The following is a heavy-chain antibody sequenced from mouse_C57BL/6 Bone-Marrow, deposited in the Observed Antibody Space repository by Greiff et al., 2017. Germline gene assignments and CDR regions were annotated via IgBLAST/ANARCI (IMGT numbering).Heavy chain of an antibody. Sequence: QVQLQQSGAELVRPGASVKLSCKASGYTFTDYYINWVKQRPGQGLEWIARIYPGSGNTYYNEKFKGKATLTAEKSSSTASMQLSSLTSEDSAVYFCARPDYYGYFDYWGQGTTLTVSS. CDR1: GYTFTDYY. CDR3: ARPDYYGYFDY. J-gene: IGHJ2*01. D-gene: IGHD1-1*01. V-gene: IGHV1-76*01. CDR2: IYPGSGNT.